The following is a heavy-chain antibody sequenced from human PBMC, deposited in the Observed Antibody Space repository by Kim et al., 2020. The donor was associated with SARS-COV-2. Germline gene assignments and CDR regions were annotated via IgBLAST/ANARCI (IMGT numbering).Heavy chain of an antibody. Sequence: GGSLRLSCAASGFTFSSYAMHWVRQAPGKGLEWVAVISYDGSNKYYADSVKGRFTISRDNSKNTLYLQMNSLRAEDTAVYYCARDKTYDFWSGYYTKGIDYWGQGTLVTVSS. J-gene: IGHJ4*02. CDR2: ISYDGSNK. CDR3: ARDKTYDFWSGYYTKGIDY. D-gene: IGHD3-3*01. V-gene: IGHV3-30-3*01. CDR1: GFTFSSYA.